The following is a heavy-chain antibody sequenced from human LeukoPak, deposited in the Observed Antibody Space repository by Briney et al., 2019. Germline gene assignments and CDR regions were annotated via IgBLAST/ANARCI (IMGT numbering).Heavy chain of an antibody. Sequence: GGSLRLSCAASGFTFSSYGMYWVRQAPGKGLEWVAVISYDGSNKYYADSVKGRFTISRDNSKNTLYLQMNSLRAEDTAMYYCAKDSAYYYDSSGYYYDWGQGTLVTVSS. CDR1: GFTFSSYG. J-gene: IGHJ4*02. CDR3: AKDSAYYYDSSGYYYD. D-gene: IGHD3-22*01. V-gene: IGHV3-30*18. CDR2: ISYDGSNK.